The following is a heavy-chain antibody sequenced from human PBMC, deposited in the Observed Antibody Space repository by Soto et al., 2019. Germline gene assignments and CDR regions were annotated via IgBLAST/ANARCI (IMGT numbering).Heavy chain of an antibody. V-gene: IGHV1-18*04. CDR1: GYTFTSYG. CDR3: APALFIAPFWSGYYDY. CDR2: ISIYNGNT. D-gene: IGHD3-3*01. Sequence: GASVKVSCKASGYTFTSYGISWVRQAPGQGLEWMGWISIYNGNTNYAQNLQGRVTMTTDTSTSTAYMELRSLRSDDTAVYYCAPALFIAPFWSGYYDYWGQGTLVTVSS. J-gene: IGHJ4*02.